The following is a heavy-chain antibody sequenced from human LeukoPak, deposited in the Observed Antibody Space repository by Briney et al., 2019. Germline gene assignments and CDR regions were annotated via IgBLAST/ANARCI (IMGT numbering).Heavy chain of an antibody. CDR2: MYIRWST. CDR1: GVSITNYY. V-gene: IGHV4-4*07. D-gene: IGHD1-26*01. CDR3: ARDYLVGAPLDS. Sequence: ASDTLSLTCTVSGVSITNYYWAWTRQPAGEGLEWIGRMYIRWSTNYNPSRQIRVTITIDKSNNQFSLKLRSVTAADTAVYYCARDYLVGAPLDSWGHGTLVSVSS. J-gene: IGHJ5*01.